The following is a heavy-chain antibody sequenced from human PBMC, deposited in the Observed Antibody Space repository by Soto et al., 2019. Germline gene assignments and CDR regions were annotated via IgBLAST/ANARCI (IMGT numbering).Heavy chain of an antibody. V-gene: IGHV3-30*18. CDR3: SKVIYDFWSGYKPFDY. CDR1: GFTFSSYG. D-gene: IGHD3-3*01. CDR2: IRYDGSNK. J-gene: IGHJ4*02. Sequence: PGGSLRLSCAASGFTFSSYGMPWVRQDPGKGLEWVSAIRYDGSNKYYADSVKGRFTISRDNSKNTLYLQMNSLRAEDTAVYYCSKVIYDFWSGYKPFDYWGQGTLVTVSS.